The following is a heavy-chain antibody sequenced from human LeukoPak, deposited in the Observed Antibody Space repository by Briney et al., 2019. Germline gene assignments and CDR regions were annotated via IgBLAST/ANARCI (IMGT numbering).Heavy chain of an antibody. CDR1: GGSFSGYY. Sequence: SETLSLTCAVYGGSFSGYYWSWIRQPPGKGLEWIGEINHSGSTNYNPSLKSRVTISVDTSKNQFSLKLSSVTAADTAVYYCARVVRHIVVVPAAILYYYYYYMDVWGKGTTVTVSS. CDR2: INHSGST. CDR3: ARVVRHIVVVPAAILYYYYYYMDV. J-gene: IGHJ6*03. V-gene: IGHV4-34*01. D-gene: IGHD2-2*01.